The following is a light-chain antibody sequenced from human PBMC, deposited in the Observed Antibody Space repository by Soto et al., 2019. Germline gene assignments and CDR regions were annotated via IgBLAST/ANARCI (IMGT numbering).Light chain of an antibody. CDR1: GSDVGGYNY. V-gene: IGLV2-14*01. Sequence: QSAVTQPASVSGALLQAITVSCFGTGSDVGGYNYVSWYQQHPGKAPKLMIYEVTNRPSGVSNRFSGSKSGNTASLTISGLQAEDEADYYCSSYTSSSTLDVFGSGTKVTVL. CDR3: SSYTSSSTLDV. J-gene: IGLJ1*01. CDR2: EVT.